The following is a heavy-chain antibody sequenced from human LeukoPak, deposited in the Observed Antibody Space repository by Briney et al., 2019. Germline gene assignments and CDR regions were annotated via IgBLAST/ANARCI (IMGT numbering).Heavy chain of an antibody. Sequence: PGGSLRLSCAASGFTFSSYSMNWVRQAPGKGLEWVSSISSSGSYIYSADSVKGRFTISRDNAKNSLHLQMNSLRAEDTAVYYCARDYGSFAYWGQGTLVTVSS. CDR1: GFTFSSYS. CDR3: ARDYGSFAY. V-gene: IGHV3-21*01. J-gene: IGHJ4*02. D-gene: IGHD4-17*01. CDR2: ISSSGSYI.